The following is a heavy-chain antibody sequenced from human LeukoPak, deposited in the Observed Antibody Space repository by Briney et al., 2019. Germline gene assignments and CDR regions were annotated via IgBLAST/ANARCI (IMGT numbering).Heavy chain of an antibody. V-gene: IGHV1-2*06. CDR2: INPNSGGT. Sequence: ASVKVSCKASGYTFTGYYMHWVRQAPGQGLEWMGRINPNSGGTNYAQKFQGRVTMTRDTSISTAYMELSRLRSDDTAVYYCARAQTGETYDSWSGYPIYYYMDVWGKGTTVTVSS. D-gene: IGHD3-3*01. J-gene: IGHJ6*03. CDR3: ARAQTGETYDSWSGYPIYYYMDV. CDR1: GYTFTGYY.